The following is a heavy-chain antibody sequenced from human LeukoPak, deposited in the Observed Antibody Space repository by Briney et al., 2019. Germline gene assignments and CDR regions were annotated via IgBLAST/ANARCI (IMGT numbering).Heavy chain of an antibody. CDR3: IADTPPWNPYGLDY. V-gene: IGHV3-15*07. D-gene: IGHD1-1*01. J-gene: IGHJ4*02. Sequence: GGSLRLSCAPSGFTFSSACMHWVRQAPGKGLEWVGRIKSKVDGGTTDYAAPVKGRFTISRDDLENMLYLQMNSLKTEDTAVYYCIADTPPWNPYGLDYWGQGTLVTVSS. CDR1: GFTFSSAC. CDR2: IKSKVDGGTT.